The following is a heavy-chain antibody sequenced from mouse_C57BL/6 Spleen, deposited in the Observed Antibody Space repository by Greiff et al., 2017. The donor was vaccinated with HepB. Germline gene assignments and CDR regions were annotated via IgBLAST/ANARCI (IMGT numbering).Heavy chain of an antibody. V-gene: IGHV1-74*01. CDR1: GYTFTSYW. J-gene: IGHJ3*01. CDR2: IHPSDSDT. D-gene: IGHD3-2*02. CDR3: ASSQTAQAPFAY. Sequence: VQLQQPGAELVKPGASVKVSCKASGYTFTSYWMHWVKQRPGQGLEWIGRIHPSDSDTNYNQKFKGKATLTVDKSSSTAYMQLSSLTSEDSAVYYCASSQTAQAPFAYWGQGTLVTVSA.